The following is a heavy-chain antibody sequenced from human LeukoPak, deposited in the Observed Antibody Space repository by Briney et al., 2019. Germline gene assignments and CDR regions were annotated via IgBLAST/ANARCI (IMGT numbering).Heavy chain of an antibody. CDR2: INHSGST. CDR1: GGSFSGYY. CDR3: ARRAGYYDSSGYYYFDY. J-gene: IGHJ4*02. D-gene: IGHD3-22*01. Sequence: SETLSLTCAVYGGSFSGYYWSWIRQPPGKGLEWIGEINHSGSTNYNPSLKSRVTISVGTSKNQFSLKLSSVTAADTAVYYCARRAGYYDSSGYYYFDYWGQGTLVTVSS. V-gene: IGHV4-34*01.